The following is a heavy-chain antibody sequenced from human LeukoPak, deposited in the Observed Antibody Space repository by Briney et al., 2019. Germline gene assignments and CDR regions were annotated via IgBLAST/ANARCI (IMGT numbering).Heavy chain of an antibody. CDR3: ASTPTYCSSTSCHPLDY. D-gene: IGHD2-2*01. V-gene: IGHV1-8*01. CDR1: GYTFTSYD. J-gene: IGHJ4*02. Sequence: ASVKVSCKASGYTFTSYDINWVRQATGQGLEWMGWMNPNSGNTGHAQKFQGRVTMTRNTSISTAYMELSSLRSEDTAVYYCASTPTYCSSTSCHPLDYWGQGTLVTVSS. CDR2: MNPNSGNT.